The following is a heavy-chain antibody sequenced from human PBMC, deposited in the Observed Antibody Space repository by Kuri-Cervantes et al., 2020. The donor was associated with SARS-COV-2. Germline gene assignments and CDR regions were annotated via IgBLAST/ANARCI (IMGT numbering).Heavy chain of an antibody. CDR2: ISSDGLTT. V-gene: IGHV3-11*04. Sequence: GESLKISCAASGFTFSDYYMTWIRQAPGKGLEWLSYISSDGLTTEYADSVKGRFTVSRDTAKKSLFLQMNSLRAEDTAVYYCARASFDFWSGYYTGYFFDYWGQGTLVTVSS. CDR3: ARASFDFWSGYYTGYFFDY. D-gene: IGHD3-3*01. J-gene: IGHJ4*02. CDR1: GFTFSDYY.